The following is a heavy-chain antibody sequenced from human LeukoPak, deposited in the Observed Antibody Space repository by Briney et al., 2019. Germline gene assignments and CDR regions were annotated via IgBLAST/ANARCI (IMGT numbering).Heavy chain of an antibody. CDR1: GFTVSSNY. V-gene: IGHV3-66*01. J-gene: IGHJ6*02. Sequence: TGGSLRLSCAASGFTVSSNYMSWVRQAPGKGLEWVSVIYSGGSTYYADSVKGRFTNSRDNSKNTLYLQMNSLRAEDTAVYYCARDSVGATEYYYYGMDVWGQGTTVTVSS. CDR3: ARDSVGATEYYYYGMDV. CDR2: IYSGGST. D-gene: IGHD1-26*01.